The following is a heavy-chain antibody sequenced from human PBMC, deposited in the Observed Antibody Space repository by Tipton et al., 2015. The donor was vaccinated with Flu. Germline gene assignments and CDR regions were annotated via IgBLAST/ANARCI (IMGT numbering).Heavy chain of an antibody. V-gene: IGHV4-59*08. CDR3: ARRDYSNYVSDPKSWFDP. CDR2: VHYSGTT. CDR1: GDSLSSYY. Sequence: TLSLTCTVSGDSLSSYYWSWIRQSPGKGLEWIGQVHYSGTTNYNPSLKSRVTITVDTSKNQFSLRLTSVAAADTAVYYCARRDYSNYVSDPKSWFDPWGQGILVTVSS. D-gene: IGHD4-11*01. J-gene: IGHJ5*02.